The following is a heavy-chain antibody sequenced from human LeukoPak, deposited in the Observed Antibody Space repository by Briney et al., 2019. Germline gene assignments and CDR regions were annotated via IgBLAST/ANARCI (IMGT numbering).Heavy chain of an antibody. J-gene: IGHJ4*02. CDR3: AHRGRLPGTFDY. Sequence: SGPTLLKPTQTLTLTCTFSGFSLSTSGVGVGWMRQPPGKALEWLSLIYWDDDKRYSPSLKSRLTITKDTSKNQVVLTMTNMDPVDTATYYCAHRGRLPGTFDYWGQGTLVTVSS. CDR1: GFSLSTSGVG. CDR2: IYWDDDK. V-gene: IGHV2-5*02. D-gene: IGHD6-25*01.